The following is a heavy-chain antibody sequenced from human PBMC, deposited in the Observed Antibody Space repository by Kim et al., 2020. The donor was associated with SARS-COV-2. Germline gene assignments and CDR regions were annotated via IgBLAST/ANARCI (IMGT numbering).Heavy chain of an antibody. J-gene: IGHJ3*02. D-gene: IGHD6-13*01. CDR3: ARDGAATDAFDI. CDR1: GFTFSSYS. Sequence: GGSLRLSCAASGFTFSSYSMNWVRQAPGKGLEWVSSISSSSSYIYYADSVKGRFTISRDNAKNSLYLQMNSLRAEDTAVYYCARDGAATDAFDIWGQGTMVTVSS. V-gene: IGHV3-21*01. CDR2: ISSSSSYI.